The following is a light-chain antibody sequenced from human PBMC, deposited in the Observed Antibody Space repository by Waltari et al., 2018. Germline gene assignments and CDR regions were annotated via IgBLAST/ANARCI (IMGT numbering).Light chain of an antibody. CDR1: SSNIGNSA. V-gene: IGLV1-51*02. CDR2: ETN. Sequence: QSVLTQPPSVTAAPGQKVSISCSGSSSNIGNSAVSWYQQVPGTAPKLLTFETNLLPSGIPDRFSGSKSGTSATLGITGLQTGDEANYYCGTWDTSLSAGVFGGGTKLTVL. CDR3: GTWDTSLSAGV. J-gene: IGLJ3*02.